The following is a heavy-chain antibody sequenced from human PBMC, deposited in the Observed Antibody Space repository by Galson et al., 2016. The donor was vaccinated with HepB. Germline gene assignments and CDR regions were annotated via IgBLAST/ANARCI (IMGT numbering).Heavy chain of an antibody. CDR1: GYSFTNYW. Sequence: QSGAEVKKPGDSLKISCKGSGYSFTNYWIGWVRQMPGKGLEWMGIIYPGDSDTRYSPSFQGQVTISADESISTAYLQWSSLKASDPAMYYCARSRDTAMAVDYWGQGTLVTVSA. CDR3: ARSRDTAMAVDY. CDR2: IYPGDSDT. J-gene: IGHJ4*02. V-gene: IGHV5-51*03. D-gene: IGHD5-18*01.